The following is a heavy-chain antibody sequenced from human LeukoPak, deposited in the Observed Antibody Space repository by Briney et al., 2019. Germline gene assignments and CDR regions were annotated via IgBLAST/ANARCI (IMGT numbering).Heavy chain of an antibody. Sequence: GESLRISCKGSGYSFTSYWISWVRQMPGKGLEWMGRIDPSDSYTNYSPSFQGHVTISADKSISTAYLQWSSLKASDTAMYYCASSLDAYCSGGSCHHSYYYYYGMDVWGQGTTVTVSS. V-gene: IGHV5-10-1*01. CDR2: IDPSDSYT. D-gene: IGHD2-15*01. CDR3: ASSLDAYCSGGSCHHSYYYYYGMDV. J-gene: IGHJ6*02. CDR1: GYSFTSYW.